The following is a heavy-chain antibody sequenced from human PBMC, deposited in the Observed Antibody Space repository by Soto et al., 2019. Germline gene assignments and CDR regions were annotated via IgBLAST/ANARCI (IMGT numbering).Heavy chain of an antibody. CDR2: IYHSGST. CDR1: GCAISTSSW. V-gene: IGHV4-4*03. CDR3: ARFNTGSYYEAFDI. Sequence: PPETLSLTCSLSGCAISTSSWWRWVRQPPGKGLEWIGEIYHSGSTNYNPSLKSRVTISVDKSKNQFSLKLSSVTAADTAVYYCARFNTGSYYEAFDIWGQGTMVT. D-gene: IGHD1-26*01. J-gene: IGHJ3*02.